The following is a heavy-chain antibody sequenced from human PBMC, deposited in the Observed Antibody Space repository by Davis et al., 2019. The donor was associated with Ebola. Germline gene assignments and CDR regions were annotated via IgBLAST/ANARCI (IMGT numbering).Heavy chain of an antibody. J-gene: IGHJ4*02. CDR2: YYYTGNT. V-gene: IGHV4-30-4*07. Sequence: MPSETLSLTCAVSGGFVSSGGYSWNWIRQPPGKGLEWIGYYYYTGNTYYNPSLKSRVTISVDTSKNQFSLKLSSVTAADTAVYYCARTNYDILTGYSDNWGQGTLVTVSS. D-gene: IGHD3-9*01. CDR1: GGFVSSGGYS. CDR3: ARTNYDILTGYSDN.